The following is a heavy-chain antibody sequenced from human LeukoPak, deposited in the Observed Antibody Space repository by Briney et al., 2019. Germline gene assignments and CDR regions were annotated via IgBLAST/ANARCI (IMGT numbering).Heavy chain of an antibody. CDR1: GFTFSSYS. D-gene: IGHD2-2*01. V-gene: IGHV3-48*04. CDR2: ISSSSSTI. J-gene: IGHJ5*02. Sequence: GGSLRLSCAASGFTFSSYSMNWVRQAPGKGLEWVSYISSSSSTIYYADPVKGRLTISRDNAKNSLYLQMNSLRAEDTAVYYCARDRGVVVPAAPKNWFDPWGQGTLVTVSS. CDR3: ARDRGVVVPAAPKNWFDP.